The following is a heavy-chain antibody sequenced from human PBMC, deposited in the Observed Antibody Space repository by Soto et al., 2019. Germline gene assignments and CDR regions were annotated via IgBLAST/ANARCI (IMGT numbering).Heavy chain of an antibody. Sequence: GRSLRLSCASCGVTFSSYLIDWARQATGKGLVWVSRINNDGSSTNYADSVKGRFTISRDNAKNTLYLQMNSLRAEDTALYYCARGHPRGRYFDWLIFPLGYWGRGAQVNAPQ. D-gene: IGHD3-9*01. CDR3: ARGHPRGRYFDWLIFPLGY. CDR2: INNDGSST. J-gene: IGHJ4*02. CDR1: GVTFSSYL. V-gene: IGHV3-74*01.